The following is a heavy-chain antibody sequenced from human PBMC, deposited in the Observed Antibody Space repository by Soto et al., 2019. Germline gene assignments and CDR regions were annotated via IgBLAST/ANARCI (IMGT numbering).Heavy chain of an antibody. CDR2: NYYSGST. V-gene: IGHV4-31*03. CDR1: GGSISSGGYY. CDR3: ARGVYSSSWYYYYYGMDV. Sequence: SETLSLTCTVSGGSISSGGYYWSWIRQHPGKGLEWIGYNYYSGSTYYNPSLKSRVTISVDTSKNQFSLKLSSVTAADTAVYYCARGVYSSSWYYYYYGMDVWGQGTTVTVSS. D-gene: IGHD6-13*01. J-gene: IGHJ6*02.